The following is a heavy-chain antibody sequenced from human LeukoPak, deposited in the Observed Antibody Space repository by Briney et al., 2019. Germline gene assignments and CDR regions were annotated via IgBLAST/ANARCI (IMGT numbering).Heavy chain of an antibody. CDR2: INPNSGGT. V-gene: IGHV1-2*02. D-gene: IGHD3-22*01. CDR1: ESGYTFTGYY. J-gene: IGHJ4*02. Sequence: ASVKVSCKASESGYTFTGYYMHWVRQAPGQGLEWMGWINPNSGGTNYAQKFQGRVTMTRDTSISTAYMELSRLRSDDTAVYYCARDHTPAPMIVDLDYWGQGTLVTVSS. CDR3: ARDHTPAPMIVDLDY.